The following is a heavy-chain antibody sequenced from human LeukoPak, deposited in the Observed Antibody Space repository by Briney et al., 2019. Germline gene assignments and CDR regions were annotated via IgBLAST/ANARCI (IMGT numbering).Heavy chain of an antibody. CDR1: GFTFSSYS. D-gene: IGHD6-19*01. V-gene: IGHV3-21*01. J-gene: IGHJ4*02. CDR2: ISSRSSYI. Sequence: GGSLRLSCAASGFTFSSYSMNWVRQAPGKGLEWVSSISSRSSYIYYADSVKGRFTISRDNAKNSLYLQMNSLRAEDTAVYYCARESAVAGTGDYWGQGTLVTVSS. CDR3: ARESAVAGTGDY.